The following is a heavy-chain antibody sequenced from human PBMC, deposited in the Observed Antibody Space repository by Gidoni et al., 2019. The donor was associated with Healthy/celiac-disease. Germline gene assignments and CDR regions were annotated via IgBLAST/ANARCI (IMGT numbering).Heavy chain of an antibody. J-gene: IGHJ5*02. CDR3: ASTKLRFLDTTGWFDP. V-gene: IGHV4-34*01. CDR1: GRSFSGYY. CDR2: IYHSGST. Sequence: QVQLQQWGAGLFKPSETLSLTCAVYGRSFSGYYWSWIRQPPGKGLEWIGEIYHSGSTNYNPSLKSRVTISVDTSKNQFSLKLSSVTAADTAVHYCASTKLRFLDTTGWFDPWGQGTLVTVSS. D-gene: IGHD3-3*01.